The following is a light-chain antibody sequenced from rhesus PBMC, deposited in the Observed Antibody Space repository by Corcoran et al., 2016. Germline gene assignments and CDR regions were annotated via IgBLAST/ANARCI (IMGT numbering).Light chain of an antibody. CDR3: LQYSSSPYS. V-gene: IGKV1-22*01. Sequence: DIQMTQSPSSLSASVGDKVTITCRASQGISRWLAWYQQKQGKAPKLLIYKASRLQSGVPSRVSGSGAGTDFTLTISSLQPEDFATDYCLQYSSSPYSFGQGTKVEIK. CDR1: QGISRW. J-gene: IGKJ2*01. CDR2: KAS.